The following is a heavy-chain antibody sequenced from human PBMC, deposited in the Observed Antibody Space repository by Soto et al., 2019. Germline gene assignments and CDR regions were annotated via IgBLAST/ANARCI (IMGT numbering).Heavy chain of an antibody. Sequence: QVQVVQSGDEVKKPGASVKVSCKASGYTFTNYGFSWVRQAPGQGLEWMRWISGYNGNTKYAVKFQGRVTMTTDTSTSIAHMELRSLRSDDTAVYYCAREGQAPYYYYGMDVWGQGAAVTVSS. V-gene: IGHV1-18*01. CDR3: AREGQAPYYYYGMDV. CDR1: GYTFTNYG. J-gene: IGHJ6*02. CDR2: ISGYNGNT.